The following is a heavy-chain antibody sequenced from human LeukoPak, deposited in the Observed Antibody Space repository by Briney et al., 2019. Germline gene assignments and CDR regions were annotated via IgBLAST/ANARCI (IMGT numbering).Heavy chain of an antibody. Sequence: PSETLSLTCTVSGGSISSYYWSWIRQPPGKGLEWIGYIYYSGSTNYNPSLKSRVTISVDTSKNQFSLKPSSVTAADTAVYYCARDTRAAGSGWFDPWGQGTLVTVSS. V-gene: IGHV4-59*01. D-gene: IGHD6-13*01. CDR1: GGSISSYY. CDR3: ARDTRAAGSGWFDP. J-gene: IGHJ5*02. CDR2: IYYSGST.